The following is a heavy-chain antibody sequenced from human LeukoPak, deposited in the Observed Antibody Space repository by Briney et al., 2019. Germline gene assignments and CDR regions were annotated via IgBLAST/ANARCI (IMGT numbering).Heavy chain of an antibody. CDR2: IYTSGST. Sequence: SETLSLTCTVSGGSISSYYWSWIRQPPGKGLEWIGYIYTSGSTNYNPSLKSRVTISVDTSKNQFSLKLSSVTAADTAVYYCASTPSGYPTVFDYWGQGTLVTVSS. D-gene: IGHD3-22*01. J-gene: IGHJ4*02. CDR3: ASTPSGYPTVFDY. V-gene: IGHV4-4*09. CDR1: GGSISSYY.